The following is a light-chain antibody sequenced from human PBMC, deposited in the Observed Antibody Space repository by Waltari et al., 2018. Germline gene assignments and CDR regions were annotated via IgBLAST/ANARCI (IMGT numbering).Light chain of an antibody. CDR1: SRDVGGYHF. Sequence: QSALTQPASVSGSPGQSITISCSGTSRDVGGYHFFSCYQQPPGKDPKLMNYEVSKRPSGVSNRFSGSKSGNAASLTISGLQADDEADYYCSSYTSSSYVIFGGGTKLTVL. V-gene: IGLV2-14*01. CDR3: SSYTSSSYVI. CDR2: EVS. J-gene: IGLJ2*01.